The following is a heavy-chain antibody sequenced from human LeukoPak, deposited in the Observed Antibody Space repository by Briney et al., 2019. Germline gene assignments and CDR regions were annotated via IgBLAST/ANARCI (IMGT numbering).Heavy chain of an antibody. V-gene: IGHV4-61*02. J-gene: IGHJ4*02. CDR3: ARVVTMVRGALYL. D-gene: IGHD3-10*01. CDR1: GGSISSCSYC. CDR2: ICTSSSS. Sequence: PSQTLSLTCTVSGGSISSCSYCWSWNRQPAGQGLEWNVRICTSSSSNYNPSLKSRVTISVDLYMNQFSLKLSSVTAADTAVYYCARVVTMVRGALYLWGQGTLVTVSS.